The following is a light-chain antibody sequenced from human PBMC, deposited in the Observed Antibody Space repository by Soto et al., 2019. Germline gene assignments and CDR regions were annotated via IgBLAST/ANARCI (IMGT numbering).Light chain of an antibody. CDR2: EVT. V-gene: IGLV2-14*01. CDR3: SSYTSTGTYVI. CDR1: SSDIGAYNY. Sequence: QSALTQPASVSGSPGQSVTISCTGTSSDIGAYNYVSWYQQHPGKAPRLMISEVTNRPSGVSYRFSGSKSANTASLTISGLQAEDEADYYCSSYTSTGTYVIFGGGTKVTVL. J-gene: IGLJ2*01.